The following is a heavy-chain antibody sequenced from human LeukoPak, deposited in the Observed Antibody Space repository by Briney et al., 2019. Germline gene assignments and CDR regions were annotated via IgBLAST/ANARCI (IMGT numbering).Heavy chain of an antibody. V-gene: IGHV4-39*07. D-gene: IGHD3-10*01. CDR1: GGSISSSSYY. Sequence: SETLPLTCTVSGGSISSSSYYWGWIRQPPGKGLEWIGSIYYSGSTYYNPSLKSRVTISVDTSKNQFSLKLSSVTAADTAVYYCAVMVRGVFDYWGQGTLVTVSS. J-gene: IGHJ4*02. CDR3: AVMVRGVFDY. CDR2: IYYSGST.